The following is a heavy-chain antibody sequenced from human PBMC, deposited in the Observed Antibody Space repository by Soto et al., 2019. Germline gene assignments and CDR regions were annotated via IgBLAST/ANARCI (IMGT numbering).Heavy chain of an antibody. CDR1: GFKFSNYA. D-gene: IGHD3-16*01. V-gene: IGHV3-23*01. J-gene: IGHJ4*02. Sequence: SRRLSCAASGFKFSNYAMSWVRQAPGKGLEWVSLISATGGGTYYADSVKGRFTISRDNSHNTLYLQVHSLTAEDTAVYYCAKDRRAGGNSAFYFDFWGQGAQVTGSS. CDR3: AKDRRAGGNSAFYFDF. CDR2: ISATGGGT.